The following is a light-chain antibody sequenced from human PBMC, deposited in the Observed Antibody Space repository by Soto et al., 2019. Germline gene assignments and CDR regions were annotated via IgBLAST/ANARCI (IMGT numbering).Light chain of an antibody. CDR1: QSVSSN. Sequence: EIVMTQSPATLSVSPGERATLSCRASQSVSSNLAWYQQKPGQAPRLLIYGASTRATGIPARFSGSGSWTEFTLTISSLQSEDFAVYYCQQYNNWPPAITFGQGTRLEIK. J-gene: IGKJ5*01. CDR3: QQYNNWPPAIT. V-gene: IGKV3-15*01. CDR2: GAS.